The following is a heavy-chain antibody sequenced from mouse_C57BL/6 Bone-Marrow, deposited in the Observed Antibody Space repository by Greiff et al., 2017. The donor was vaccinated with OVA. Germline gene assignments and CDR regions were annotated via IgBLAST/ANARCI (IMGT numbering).Heavy chain of an antibody. J-gene: IGHJ4*01. CDR2: ISSGGRYT. CDR3: ARRAVHDAMDY. D-gene: IGHD1-1*01. V-gene: IGHV5-6*01. CDR1: GFTFSSYG. Sequence: EVQGVESGGDLVKPGGSLKLSCAASGFTFSSYGMSWVRPTPDKRLEWVATISSGGRYTYYPDSVKGRFPISRDNAKNTLYLQMSSLKSEDTAMYYCARRAVHDAMDYWGQGTSVTVSS.